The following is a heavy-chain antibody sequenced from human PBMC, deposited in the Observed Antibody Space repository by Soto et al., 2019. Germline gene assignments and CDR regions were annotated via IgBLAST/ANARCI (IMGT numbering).Heavy chain of an antibody. V-gene: IGHV3-30*18. CDR1: GFTFSSYG. D-gene: IGHD3-10*01. CDR2: ISYDGSNK. CDR3: AKDMGYDFFGMDV. Sequence: GGSLRLSCAVSGFTFSSYGMHWVRQAPGKGLKWVALISYDGSNKYYADSVKGRFIISRDNSKNTLYLQMNSLRAEDTALYYCAKDMGYDFFGMDVWGQGTTVTVSS. J-gene: IGHJ6*02.